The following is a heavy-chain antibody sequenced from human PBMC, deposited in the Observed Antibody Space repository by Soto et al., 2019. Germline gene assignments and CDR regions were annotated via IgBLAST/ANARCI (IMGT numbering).Heavy chain of an antibody. J-gene: IGHJ4*02. CDR2: ITQNGGST. V-gene: IGHV3-23*01. CDR1: GFTFSNDA. CDR3: ARSRELFH. Sequence: PGGSLRLSCAASGFTFSNDAMNWVRQAPGKGLEWVSGITQNGGSTYYADSVKGRFTISRDNSKNTLHLQLNSLRAEDTAVYYCARSRELFHWGQGTLVTVS. D-gene: IGHD1-7*01.